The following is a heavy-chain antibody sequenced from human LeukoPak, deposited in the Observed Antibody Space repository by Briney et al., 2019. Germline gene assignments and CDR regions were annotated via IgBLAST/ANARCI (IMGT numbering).Heavy chain of an antibody. CDR2: IYYSGST. D-gene: IGHD1-26*01. CDR1: GGSISSYY. V-gene: IGHV4-59*08. Sequence: SETLSLTCTVSGGSISSYYWSWIRQPPGKGLEWIGYIYYSGSTNYNPSLKSRVTISVDTSKNQFFLKLSSVTAADTAVYYCARHVRIVGARDAFDIWGQGTMVTVSS. CDR3: ARHVRIVGARDAFDI. J-gene: IGHJ3*02.